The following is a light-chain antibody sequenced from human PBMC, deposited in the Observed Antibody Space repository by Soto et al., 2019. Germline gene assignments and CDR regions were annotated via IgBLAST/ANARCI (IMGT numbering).Light chain of an antibody. Sequence: DIQMTQSPSSLSASVGDRVTITCRASQSISSYLNWYQQKPGKAPKFLIYAASSLESGVPSRFTGSGSGTDFTLTISSLQPEDFAIYFCQQSYSTPLTLGGGTKVEIK. CDR1: QSISSY. CDR3: QQSYSTPLT. J-gene: IGKJ4*01. CDR2: AAS. V-gene: IGKV1-39*01.